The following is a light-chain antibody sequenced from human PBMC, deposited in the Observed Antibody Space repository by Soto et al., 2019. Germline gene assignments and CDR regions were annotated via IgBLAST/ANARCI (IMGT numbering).Light chain of an antibody. CDR2: DDG. Sequence: SYELTQPPSVSVAPGQTARVTCGGSNIGDKSVHWYQQKPRQAPVLVVYDDGDRPSGIPERFSGSVSGNTATLTISRVGVGDDADYYCQVWYNTDHTRVVFGGGTKVTVL. J-gene: IGLJ2*01. CDR1: NIGDKS. CDR3: QVWYNTDHTRVV. V-gene: IGLV3-21*02.